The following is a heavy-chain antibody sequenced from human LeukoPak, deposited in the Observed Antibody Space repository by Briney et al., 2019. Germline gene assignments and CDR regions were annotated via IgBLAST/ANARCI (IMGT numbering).Heavy chain of an antibody. J-gene: IGHJ6*04. Sequence: SETLSLTCTVSGDSITFYYWSWIRQPPGKGLEWIGDIYHSGSTNYNPSLESRVSTSIDTAKNQFSLKVSSLTAADTAVYYCARRIHDFLDVWGKGTTVIVSS. V-gene: IGHV4-59*01. CDR1: GDSITFYY. CDR2: IYHSGST. CDR3: ARRIHDFLDV. D-gene: IGHD3-3*01.